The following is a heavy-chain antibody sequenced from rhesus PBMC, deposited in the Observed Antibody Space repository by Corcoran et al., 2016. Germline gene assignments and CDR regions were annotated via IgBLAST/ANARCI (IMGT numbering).Heavy chain of an antibody. V-gene: IGHV4-160*01. CDR3: ARALYSGSWNIDY. CDR1: GGSISSNY. CDR2: IYGSSGST. Sequence: QVQLQESGPGLVKPSETLSLTCAVSGGSISSNYWSWIRQPPGKGLEWIGYIYGSSGSTYDNPSHKSRVTISTDTSKNQFSLRLSSVTAADTAVYYCARALYSGSWNIDYWGQGVLVTVSS. J-gene: IGHJ4*01. D-gene: IGHD6-25*01.